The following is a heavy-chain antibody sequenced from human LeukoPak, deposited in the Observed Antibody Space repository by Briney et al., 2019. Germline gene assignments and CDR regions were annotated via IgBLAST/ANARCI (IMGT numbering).Heavy chain of an antibody. V-gene: IGHV4-31*03. J-gene: IGHJ4*02. CDR3: AAVDIVATIDY. Sequence: SETLSLTCTVSGGSISSGGYYWSWFRQHPGKGLEWIGYIYYSGSTYYNPSLKSRVTISVDTSKNQFSLKLSSVTAADTAVYYCAAVDIVATIDYWGQGTLVTVSS. D-gene: IGHD5-12*01. CDR2: IYYSGST. CDR1: GGSISSGGYY.